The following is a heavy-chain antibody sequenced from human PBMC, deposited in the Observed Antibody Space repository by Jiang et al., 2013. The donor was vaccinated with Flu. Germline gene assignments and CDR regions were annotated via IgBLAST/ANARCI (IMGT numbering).Heavy chain of an antibody. CDR1: SFTTYW. CDR2: IYPSDSDT. D-gene: IGHD1-26*01. Sequence: SFTTYWIGWVRQMSGKGLEWMRIIYPSDSDTTYSPSFQGQVTISADKTINTAYVQWSSLEASDTAMYYCARRDIVGAQGAFDIWGQGTMVAVSS. J-gene: IGHJ3*02. V-gene: IGHV5-51*01. CDR3: ARRDIVGAQGAFDI.